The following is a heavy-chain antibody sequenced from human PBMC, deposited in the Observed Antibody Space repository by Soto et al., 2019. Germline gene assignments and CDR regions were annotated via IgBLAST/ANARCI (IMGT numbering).Heavy chain of an antibody. V-gene: IGHV3-7*01. J-gene: IGHJ4*02. D-gene: IGHD2-15*01. CDR2: IKQDGSEK. CDR1: GFTFSSYW. Sequence: EVQLVESGGGLVQPGGSLGLSCAASGFTFSSYWMSWVRQAPGKGLGWVANIKQDGSEKYYVDSVKGRFTISRDNAKNSLYLQMNSLRAEDTAVYYCARDSCSGGSCYYFDYWGQGTLVTVSS. CDR3: ARDSCSGGSCYYFDY.